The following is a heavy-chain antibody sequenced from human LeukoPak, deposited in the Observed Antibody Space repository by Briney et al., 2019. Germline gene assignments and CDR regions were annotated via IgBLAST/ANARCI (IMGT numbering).Heavy chain of an antibody. CDR1: GFTFSSYA. D-gene: IGHD2-2*01. V-gene: IGHV4-34*01. Sequence: GSLRLSCAASGFTFSSYAMSWVRQPPGKGLEWIGEINHSGSTNYNPSLKGRVTISVDTSKNQFSLKLSSVTAADTAVYYCAREIVVVPAATMRGRMGRYYFDYWGQGTLVTVSS. J-gene: IGHJ4*02. CDR3: AREIVVVPAATMRGRMGRYYFDY. CDR2: INHSGST.